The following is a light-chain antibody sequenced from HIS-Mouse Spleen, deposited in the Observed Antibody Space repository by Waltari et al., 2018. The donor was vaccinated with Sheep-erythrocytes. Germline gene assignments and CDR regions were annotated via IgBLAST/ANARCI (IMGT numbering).Light chain of an antibody. Sequence: QSALTQPRSVSGSPGQSVTISCTGTSSDVGGYNYVSWYQQHPGKAPKLMIYDVSKRPSGVPDRFSGSNSGNTATLTISGTQAMDEADYYCQAWDSSTYVFGTGTKVTVL. CDR1: SSDVGGYNY. V-gene: IGLV2-11*01. CDR3: QAWDSSTYV. CDR2: DVS. J-gene: IGLJ1*01.